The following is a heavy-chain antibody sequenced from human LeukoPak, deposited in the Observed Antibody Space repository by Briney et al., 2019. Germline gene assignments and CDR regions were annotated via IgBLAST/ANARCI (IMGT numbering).Heavy chain of an antibody. Sequence: ASVKVSCKASGYTFTGYYMHWVRQAPGQGLQWVGWINPNSGDTHYAQMFQGRVTMTRDTSINTAYMELRRVRSDDTAVYYCAKSAQYSSAWFTGSFDYWGQGTLVTVSS. V-gene: IGHV1-2*02. CDR2: INPNSGDT. J-gene: IGHJ4*02. CDR1: GYTFTGYY. CDR3: AKSAQYSSAWFTGSFDY. D-gene: IGHD6-13*01.